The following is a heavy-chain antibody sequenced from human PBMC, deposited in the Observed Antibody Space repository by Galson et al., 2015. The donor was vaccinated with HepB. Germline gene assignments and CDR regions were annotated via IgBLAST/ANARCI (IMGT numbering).Heavy chain of an antibody. J-gene: IGHJ4*02. CDR2: IFGGGGT. V-gene: IGHV3-66*02. CDR3: ARDIGYSSGWLDY. Sequence: SLRLSCAASGFTVSSNYMSWVRQAPGKGLEWVSVIFGGGGTYYADSVKGRFAISRDNSKNMLYLQMNNLRAEDTAVYYCARDIGYSSGWLDYWGQGTLVTVSS. CDR1: GFTVSSNY. D-gene: IGHD6-19*01.